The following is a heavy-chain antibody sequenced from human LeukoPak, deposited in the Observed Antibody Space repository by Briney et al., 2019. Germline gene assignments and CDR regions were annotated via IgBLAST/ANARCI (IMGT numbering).Heavy chain of an antibody. V-gene: IGHV3-23*01. CDR3: AKGRYSSSSGDYSDY. Sequence: GGSLRLSCAASGFTFSSYAMSWVRQAPGKGLEWVSAISGSGGSTYYADSVKGRFTISRDNSKNTLYLQMNSLRAEDTAVYYCAKGRYSSSSGDYSDYWGQGTLVTVSS. CDR1: GFTFSSYA. CDR2: ISGSGGST. J-gene: IGHJ4*02. D-gene: IGHD6-6*01.